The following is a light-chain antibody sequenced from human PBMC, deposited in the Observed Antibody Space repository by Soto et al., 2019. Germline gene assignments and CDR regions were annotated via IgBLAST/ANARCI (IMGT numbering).Light chain of an antibody. V-gene: IGKV1-9*01. Sequence: IQLTQSPSSLSASGGDRVTVTCRASEDITNYLAWYQQKVGKAPKLLIYDASTLHSGVPSRFSGSGSGTDFTLTISGLQPEDFATYYCQQLTRYPSTFGGGTRWIS. CDR3: QQLTRYPST. J-gene: IGKJ4*01. CDR2: DAS. CDR1: EDITNY.